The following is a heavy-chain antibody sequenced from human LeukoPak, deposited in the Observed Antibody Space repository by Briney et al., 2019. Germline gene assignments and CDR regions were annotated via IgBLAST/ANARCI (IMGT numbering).Heavy chain of an antibody. CDR3: AKMKGHPLPKYYMDV. Sequence: GGSLRLSCAASGFIFSGFAMSWVRQAPGKGLEWVSGISGSGDNTLYAGSVKGRFTISRDNSKNTLYLEMNSLRADDTAIYYCAKMKGHPLPKYYMDVWGQGTTVTVSS. V-gene: IGHV3-23*01. CDR2: ISGSGDNT. D-gene: IGHD1-26*01. J-gene: IGHJ6*01. CDR1: GFIFSGFA.